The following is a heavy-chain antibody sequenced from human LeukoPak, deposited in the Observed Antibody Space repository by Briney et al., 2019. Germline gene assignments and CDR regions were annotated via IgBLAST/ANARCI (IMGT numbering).Heavy chain of an antibody. Sequence: ASVKVSCKASGYTFTSYGISWVRQAPGQGLEWMGGISAYNGNTNYAQKLQGRVTMTTDTSTSTAYMELRSLRSDDTAVYYCAGNGGDIVARPIDYWGQGTLVTVSS. CDR2: ISAYNGNT. V-gene: IGHV1-18*01. CDR1: GYTFTSYG. J-gene: IGHJ4*02. CDR3: AGNGGDIVARPIDY. D-gene: IGHD5-12*01.